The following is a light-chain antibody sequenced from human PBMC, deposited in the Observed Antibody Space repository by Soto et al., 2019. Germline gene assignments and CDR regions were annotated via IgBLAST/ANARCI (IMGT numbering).Light chain of an antibody. J-gene: IGLJ2*01. CDR1: SGSIASNY. Sequence: FMLTQPHAVSQSPGKTVTISCTRSSGSIASNYVQWYQQRAGSSPSILIYEDDQRPSGVPDRFSGSIDSSSSSASLTISGLKYEDEADYLSQSYDSDTVIFGGGTKLTVL. CDR3: QSYDSDTVI. CDR2: EDD. V-gene: IGLV6-57*01.